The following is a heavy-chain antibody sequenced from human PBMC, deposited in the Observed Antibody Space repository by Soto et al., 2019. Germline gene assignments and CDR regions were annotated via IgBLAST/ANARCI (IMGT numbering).Heavy chain of an antibody. CDR2: ISAYNGNT. J-gene: IGHJ4*02. CDR1: GYTFSNYG. CDR3: ARDSPPVDY. Sequence: ASVKVSCKASGYTFSNYGISWVRQAPGQGLEWMGWISAYNGNTKYAQKLQGRVTMTTDTSTSTAYMELRSLISDDTAVYYCARDSPPVDYWGQGTLVTVSS. V-gene: IGHV1-18*01.